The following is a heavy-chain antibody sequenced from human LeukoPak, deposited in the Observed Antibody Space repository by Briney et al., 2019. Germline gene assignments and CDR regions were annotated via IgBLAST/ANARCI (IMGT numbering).Heavy chain of an antibody. J-gene: IGHJ4*02. CDR1: GFSLSTSGVG. V-gene: IGHV2-5*01. CDR3: AHRSGLAATGTFDY. CDR2: IYWNDDK. D-gene: IGHD6-13*01. Sequence: SGPTLVKPTQTLTLTCTFSGFSLSTSGVGVGWIRQSPGKALERLALIYWNDDKRYSPSLKSRRTITKDTSKNQVVLTMTNMDPVDTATYYCAHRSGLAATGTFDYWGQGTLVTVSS.